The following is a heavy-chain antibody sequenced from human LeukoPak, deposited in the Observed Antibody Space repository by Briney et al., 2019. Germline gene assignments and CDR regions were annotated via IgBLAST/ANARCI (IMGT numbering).Heavy chain of an antibody. D-gene: IGHD6-25*01. CDR3: VKPGSRFDY. CDR1: GYTFTGHY. CDR2: INPNNGRT. Sequence: ASVKVPCKASGYTFTGHYMHWVRQAPGQGLEWMGWINPNNGRTNYAQKFQGRVTMTRDTSISTAYMELSSLRAGDTAVYYCVKPGSRFDYWGQGTLVTVSS. J-gene: IGHJ4*02. V-gene: IGHV1-2*02.